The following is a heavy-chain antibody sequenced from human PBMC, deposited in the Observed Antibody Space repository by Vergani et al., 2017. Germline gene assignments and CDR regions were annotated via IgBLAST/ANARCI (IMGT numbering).Heavy chain of an antibody. V-gene: IGHV1-2*02. CDR2: INPNSCGT. CDR1: GYTFTGYY. J-gene: IGHJ6*04. CDR3: ARGQVDTAMARTPVYGMDV. D-gene: IGHD5-18*01. Sequence: QVQLVQSGAEVKNPGASVKVSCKASGYTFTGYYMHLGRQAPGQGLEWMGWINPNSCGTNYAQQFQGTVTMTRDTSISTAYMERSRLRSYDTAVYYWARGQVDTAMARTPVYGMDVWGKGTTVTVSS.